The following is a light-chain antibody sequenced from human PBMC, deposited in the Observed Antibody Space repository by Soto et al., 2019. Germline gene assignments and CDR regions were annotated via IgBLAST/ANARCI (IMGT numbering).Light chain of an antibody. CDR3: SSFAGTNSVV. J-gene: IGLJ1*01. CDR2: EVT. CDR1: TSDIGAYNY. Sequence: QSVLTQPPSASGSPGQSVTISCTGTTSDIGAYNYVSWYQQRPGKAPKLIIYEVTRRPSGVPDRIFGSKSYTTASLTVSGLQAEDEADYYCSSFAGTNSVVFVTGTKDTVL. V-gene: IGLV2-8*01.